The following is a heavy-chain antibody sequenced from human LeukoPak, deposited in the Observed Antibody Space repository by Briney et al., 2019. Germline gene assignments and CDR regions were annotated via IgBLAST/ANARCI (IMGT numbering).Heavy chain of an antibody. Sequence: ASVKVSCKASGYTFTGYYMHWVRQAPGQGLEWMGWINPNSGGTDYAQKFQGRVTMTRDTSISTAYMELSRLRSDDTAVYYCARWVDRSGYYGYFDYWGQGTLVTVSS. D-gene: IGHD3-22*01. V-gene: IGHV1-2*02. CDR2: INPNSGGT. CDR1: GYTFTGYY. CDR3: ARWVDRSGYYGYFDY. J-gene: IGHJ4*02.